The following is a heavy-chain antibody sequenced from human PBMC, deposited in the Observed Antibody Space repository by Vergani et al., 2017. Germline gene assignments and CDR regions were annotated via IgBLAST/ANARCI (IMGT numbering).Heavy chain of an antibody. Sequence: QVQLVESGGGVVQPGGSLRLSCAASGFTFSSYGMHWVRQAPGKGLEWVAFIRYDGSNKYYADSVKGRFTNSRDNSKNTLYLQMNSRGAEDTAVYFCAKSKPLVVITTYFDYWGQGTLVTVSS. CDR2: IRYDGSNK. CDR1: GFTFSSYG. V-gene: IGHV3-30*02. J-gene: IGHJ4*02. D-gene: IGHD3-22*01. CDR3: AKSKPLVVITTYFDY.